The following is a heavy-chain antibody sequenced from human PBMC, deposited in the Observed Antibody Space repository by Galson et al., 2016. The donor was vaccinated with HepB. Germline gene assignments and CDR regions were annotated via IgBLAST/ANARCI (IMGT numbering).Heavy chain of an antibody. Sequence: ETLSLTCTVSGDSITGTNWWGWVRQTPGKGLEFIGEISRRGRPSYSPSLESRVTMSVDMPKNQFSLRLSSVTAADTAVYYCARSGRFGELLIDAFDIWGQGTMVTVSS. V-gene: IGHV4/OR15-8*01. D-gene: IGHD3-10*01. CDR2: ISRRGRP. CDR1: GDSITGTNW. CDR3: ARSGRFGELLIDAFDI. J-gene: IGHJ3*02.